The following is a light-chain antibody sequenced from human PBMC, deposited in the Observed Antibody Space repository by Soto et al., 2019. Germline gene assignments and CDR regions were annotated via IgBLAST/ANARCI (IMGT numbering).Light chain of an antibody. CDR1: QGISSY. V-gene: IGKV1-9*01. CDR2: AAS. CDR3: QQLNSYPT. Sequence: DIQLTQSPSFLSASVGDRVTITCRASQGISSYLAWYQQKQGKAPKLLIYAASTLQSGVPSRFSGSGSGTEFTLTISSLQPEDFATDYCQQLNSYPTFGQGTRLEIK. J-gene: IGKJ5*01.